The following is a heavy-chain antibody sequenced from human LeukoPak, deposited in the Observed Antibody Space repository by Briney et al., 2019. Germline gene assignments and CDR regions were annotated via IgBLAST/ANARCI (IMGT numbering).Heavy chain of an antibody. CDR1: GYTFTSYD. Sequence: GASVKISCKASGYTFTSYDINWVRQASGQGLEWMGWMSPKSANTGYAQKFQGRVTITRDTSISTAYTELSSLTSEDTAVYYCARTPPGGLIDYWGQGTLVTVSS. D-gene: IGHD3-10*01. CDR3: ARTPPGGLIDY. CDR2: MSPKSANT. V-gene: IGHV1-8*03. J-gene: IGHJ4*02.